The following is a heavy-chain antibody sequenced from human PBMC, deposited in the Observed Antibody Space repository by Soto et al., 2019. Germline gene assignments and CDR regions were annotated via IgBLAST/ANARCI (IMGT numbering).Heavy chain of an antibody. V-gene: IGHV1-46*01. D-gene: IGHD3-3*01. Sequence: ASVKVSCKASGYTFTSYYMHWVRQAPGQGLEWMGIINPSGGSTSYAQKFQGRVTMTRDTSTSTVYMELSSLRSEDTAVYYCARAITMFGVVILDSGMDVWGQGATVTVSS. CDR3: ARAITMFGVVILDSGMDV. CDR1: GYTFTSYY. J-gene: IGHJ6*02. CDR2: INPSGGST.